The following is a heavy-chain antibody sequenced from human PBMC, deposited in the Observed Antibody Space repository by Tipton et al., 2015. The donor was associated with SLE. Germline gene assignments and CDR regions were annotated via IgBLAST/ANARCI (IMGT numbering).Heavy chain of an antibody. Sequence: LRLSCTVSGGSISSSSYYWGWIRQPPGKGLEWIGSIYYSGSTYYNPSLKSRVTISVDTSKNQFSLKLSSVTAADTAVYYCASSEGTGSAPFDYWGQGTLVTVSS. D-gene: IGHD3-10*01. J-gene: IGHJ4*02. CDR3: ASSEGTGSAPFDY. CDR1: GGSISSSSYY. CDR2: IYYSGST. V-gene: IGHV4-39*07.